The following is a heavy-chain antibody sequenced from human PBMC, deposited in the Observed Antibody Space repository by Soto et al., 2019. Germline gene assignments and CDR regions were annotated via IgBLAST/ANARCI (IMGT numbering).Heavy chain of an antibody. CDR3: ARSAARPYNWFDP. J-gene: IGHJ5*02. CDR1: GGSISSYY. CDR2: IYYSGST. D-gene: IGHD6-6*01. Sequence: SETLSLTCTVSGGSISSYYWSWIRQPPGKGLEWIGYIYYSGSTNYNPPLKSRVTISVDTSKNQFSLKLSSVTAADTAVYYCARSAARPYNWFDPWGQGTLVTVSS. V-gene: IGHV4-59*01.